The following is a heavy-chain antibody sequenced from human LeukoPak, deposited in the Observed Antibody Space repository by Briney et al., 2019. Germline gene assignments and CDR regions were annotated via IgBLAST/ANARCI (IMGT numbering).Heavy chain of an antibody. CDR3: ARDELYYDILTGYNYYYGMDV. J-gene: IGHJ6*02. D-gene: IGHD3-9*01. V-gene: IGHV3-48*01. Sequence: PGGSLRLSCAASGLTFSSYSMNWVRQAPGKGLEWVSYISSSSSTIYYADSVKGRFTISRDNAKNSLYLQMNSLRAEDTAVYYCARDELYYDILTGYNYYYGMDVWGQGTTVTVSS. CDR1: GLTFSSYS. CDR2: ISSSSSTI.